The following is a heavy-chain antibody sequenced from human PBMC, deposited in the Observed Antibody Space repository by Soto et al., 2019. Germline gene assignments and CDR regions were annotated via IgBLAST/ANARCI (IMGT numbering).Heavy chain of an antibody. V-gene: IGHV2-5*02. J-gene: IGHJ4*02. CDR2: MYWDDDK. CDR1: GFSLSTGGVG. D-gene: IGHD1-1*01. Sequence: QITLKESGPTRVRPTQTLTLTCTFSGFSLSTGGVGVGWIRQPPGKALERLALMYWDDDKRYSPSLKSRLTITKDTSGNQVVLTMTDMDPVDTATYYCAHRVGLQGNWNGGYFDFWGQGALVTVSS. CDR3: AHRVGLQGNWNGGYFDF.